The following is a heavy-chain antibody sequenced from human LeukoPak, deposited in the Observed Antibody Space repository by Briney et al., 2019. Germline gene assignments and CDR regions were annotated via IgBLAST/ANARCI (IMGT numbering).Heavy chain of an antibody. Sequence: PGGSLRLSCAASGFNFSGYSMNWFRQAPGRGLEWVSYISSTSTTIYYKDSVKGRFTISRDNAKNSLYLHMTSLRVEDTAVYYCVRNDGDDAFDIWGQGTMVTVSS. J-gene: IGHJ3*02. CDR3: VRNDGDDAFDI. CDR2: ISSTSTTI. CDR1: GFNFSGYS. D-gene: IGHD4-17*01. V-gene: IGHV3-48*01.